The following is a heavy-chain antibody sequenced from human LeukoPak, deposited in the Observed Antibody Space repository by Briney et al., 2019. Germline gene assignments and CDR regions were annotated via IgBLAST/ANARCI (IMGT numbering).Heavy chain of an antibody. CDR1: GGSIRSGDFP. CDR2: IFHTGHT. J-gene: IGHJ4*02. V-gene: IGHV4-30-2*01. Sequence: SETLSLTCAVSGGSIRSGDFPWSWIRQPPGKGLEWIGYIFHTGHTSYNPSLKSRVTISVDMSKNQLSLRLTSVTAADTAVYYCARGFYGAGSHFDYWGQGTLVTVSS. D-gene: IGHD3-10*01. CDR3: ARGFYGAGSHFDY.